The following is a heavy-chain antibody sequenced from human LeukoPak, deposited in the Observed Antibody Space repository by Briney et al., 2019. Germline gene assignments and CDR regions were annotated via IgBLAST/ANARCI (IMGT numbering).Heavy chain of an antibody. CDR2: INPNSGGT. Sequence: ASVKVSCKASGYTFTGYYMHWVRQAPGQGLEWMGWINPNSGGTNYAQKFQGRVTTTRDTSISTAYMELSRLRSDDTAVYYCARQRGILTDPFHYWGQGTLVTVSS. CDR3: ARQRGILTDPFHY. V-gene: IGHV1-2*02. J-gene: IGHJ4*02. CDR1: GYTFTGYY. D-gene: IGHD3-9*01.